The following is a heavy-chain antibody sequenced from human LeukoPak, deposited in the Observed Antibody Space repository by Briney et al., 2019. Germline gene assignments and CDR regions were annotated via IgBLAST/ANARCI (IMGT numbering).Heavy chain of an antibody. V-gene: IGHV1-2*02. J-gene: IGHJ6*02. CDR3: ARDGPHYYYYYGMDV. CDR2: INPNSGGT. Sequence: ASVKVSCKASGYTFTGYYMHWVRQAPGQVLEWMGWINPNSGGTNYAQKFQGRVTMTRDTSISTAYVELSRLRSDDTAVYYCARDGPHYYYYYGMDVWGQGTTVTVSS. CDR1: GYTFTGYY.